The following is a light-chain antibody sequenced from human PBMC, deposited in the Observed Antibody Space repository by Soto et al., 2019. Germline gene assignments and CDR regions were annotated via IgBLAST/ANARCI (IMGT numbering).Light chain of an antibody. CDR1: RSNIGRNF. Sequence: QLVLTQSPSASGTPGQRVTISCSGGRSNIGRNFVYWYQHVPGTAPRLLIQRNNERPSGVPDRFSGSKSGTSVSLAISGLRSDDEATYYCAAWDDTLDAHVFGGGTKLTVL. CDR3: AAWDDTLDAHV. J-gene: IGLJ3*02. V-gene: IGLV1-47*01. CDR2: RNN.